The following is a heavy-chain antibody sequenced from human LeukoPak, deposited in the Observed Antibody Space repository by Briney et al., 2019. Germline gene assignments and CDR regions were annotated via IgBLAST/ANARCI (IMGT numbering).Heavy chain of an antibody. Sequence: GGSLRLSCAASGSTFDDYAMHWVRQAPGKGLEWVSGISWNSGSIGYADSVKGRFTISRDNAKNSLYLQMNSLRAEDTALYYCAKSLTYYYDSSGYWGHYGMDVWGQGTTVTVSS. J-gene: IGHJ6*02. CDR3: AKSLTYYYDSSGYWGHYGMDV. V-gene: IGHV3-9*01. CDR2: ISWNSGSI. D-gene: IGHD3-22*01. CDR1: GSTFDDYA.